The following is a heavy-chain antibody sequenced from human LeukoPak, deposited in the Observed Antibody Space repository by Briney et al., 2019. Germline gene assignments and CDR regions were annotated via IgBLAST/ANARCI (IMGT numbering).Heavy chain of an antibody. CDR1: GGSISSSSYY. Sequence: PSETLSLTCTVSGGSISSSSYYWGWIRQPPGKGLEWIGSIYYSGSTYYNPSLKSRVTISVDTSKNQFSLKLSSVTAADTAVYYCARQLWGTSCYNDYWGQGTLVTVSS. CDR3: ARQLWGTSCYNDY. J-gene: IGHJ4*02. V-gene: IGHV4-39*01. D-gene: IGHD2-2*02. CDR2: IYYSGST.